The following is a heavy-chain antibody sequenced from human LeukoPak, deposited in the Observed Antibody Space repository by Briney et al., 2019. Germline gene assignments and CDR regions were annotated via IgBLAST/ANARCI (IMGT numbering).Heavy chain of an antibody. D-gene: IGHD4-17*01. CDR1: GGTITTYY. Sequence: SEALSLTCTVSGGTITTYYWSWIRQPPGKGLEWIAYINYAGTTNYNPSLKSRVTISLGTSKNQFSLNLSSVTAADTAVYYCARVSVRYGDYYFDHWGQGTLVIVSS. CDR3: ARVSVRYGDYYFDH. J-gene: IGHJ4*02. V-gene: IGHV4-59*01. CDR2: INYAGTT.